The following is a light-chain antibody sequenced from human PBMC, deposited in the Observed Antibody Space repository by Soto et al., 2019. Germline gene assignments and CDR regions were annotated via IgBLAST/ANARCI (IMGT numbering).Light chain of an antibody. V-gene: IGKV1-39*01. Sequence: DIQMTQSPSSLSASVGDRVTITCRASQSISGYLNWYQHKPGKAPKLLIYAASSLQSGVPSRFSGSGSATDFTLPISSLQPEDFATYYCHQSYSTPAFGQGTKVEIK. J-gene: IGKJ1*01. CDR1: QSISGY. CDR3: HQSYSTPA. CDR2: AAS.